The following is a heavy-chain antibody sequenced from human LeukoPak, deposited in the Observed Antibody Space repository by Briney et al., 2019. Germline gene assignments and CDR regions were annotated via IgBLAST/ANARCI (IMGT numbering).Heavy chain of an antibody. CDR1: GFTFSSYA. V-gene: IGHV3-30*14. CDR2: ISYDGSSK. J-gene: IGHJ4*02. CDR3: AKERNLEIAVAGTIFDY. D-gene: IGHD6-19*01. Sequence: GGSQRLSCAASGFTFSSYAMHWVRQAPGKGLEWVAVISYDGSSKYYADSVKGRFTISRDNSKNMIYLEMTSLKAEDTAVYYCAKERNLEIAVAGTIFDYWGQGTLVTVSS.